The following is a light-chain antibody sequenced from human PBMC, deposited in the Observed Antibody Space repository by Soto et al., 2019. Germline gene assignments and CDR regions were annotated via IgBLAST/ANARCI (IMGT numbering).Light chain of an antibody. V-gene: IGKV3-20*01. CDR1: QSVKSSY. J-gene: IGKJ5*01. Sequence: EIVLTQSPRTVSLSPGEKATLPCRASQSVKSSYLAWYQHKPGQAPRLLIYGTSSRATGIPDRFSGSGSGTDFTLTISRLEPEDFAVYYCQQYGSSIAFGQGTRLEIK. CDR2: GTS. CDR3: QQYGSSIA.